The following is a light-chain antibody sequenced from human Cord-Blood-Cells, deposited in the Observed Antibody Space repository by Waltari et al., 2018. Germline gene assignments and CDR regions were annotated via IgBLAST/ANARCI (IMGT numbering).Light chain of an antibody. CDR3: RSYTSSRTVV. V-gene: IGLV2-14*01. J-gene: IGLJ2*01. CDR1: SSDVGGYTY. CDR2: DVS. Sequence: QSALTQPTSVSGSPDPSITISCTGTSSDVGGYTYVSWSQQHPGKAPKLIIYDVSNRPSGVSNRFSGSKSGNTASLTISGLQAEDEADYYCRSYTSSRTVVVGGGTKLTVL.